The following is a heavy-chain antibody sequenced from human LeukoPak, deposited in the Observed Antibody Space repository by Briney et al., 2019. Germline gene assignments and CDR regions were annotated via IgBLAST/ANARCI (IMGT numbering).Heavy chain of an antibody. Sequence: GGSLRLSCAASGFTVSSNYMSWVRQAPGKGLEWVSVIYSGGSTYYADSVKGRFTNSRDNSKNTLYLQMNSLRAEDTAVYYCAKDRGRSYYYDSSGYYEGAFDIWGQGTMVTVSS. V-gene: IGHV3-66*01. CDR3: AKDRGRSYYYDSSGYYEGAFDI. J-gene: IGHJ3*02. D-gene: IGHD3-22*01. CDR1: GFTVSSNY. CDR2: IYSGGST.